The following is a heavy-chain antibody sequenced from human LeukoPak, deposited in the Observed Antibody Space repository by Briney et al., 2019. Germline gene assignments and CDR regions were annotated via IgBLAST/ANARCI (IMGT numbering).Heavy chain of an antibody. D-gene: IGHD6-13*01. CDR3: ARALYSSSWYGY. CDR1: GFTFSSYG. CDR2: IWYDGSNK. V-gene: IGHV3-33*01. Sequence: PGRSLRLSCAASGFTFSSYGMHWVRQAPGKGLEWVTVIWYDGSNKYYADSVKGRFTISRDNSKNTLYLQMNSLRAEDTAVYYCARALYSSSWYGYWGQGTLVTVSS. J-gene: IGHJ4*02.